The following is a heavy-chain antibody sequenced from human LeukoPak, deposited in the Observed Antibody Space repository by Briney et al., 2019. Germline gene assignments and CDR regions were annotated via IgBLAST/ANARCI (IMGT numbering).Heavy chain of an antibody. CDR2: INTNTGNP. Sequence: ASVKVSCKASGYTFTSYAMNWVRQAPGQGLEWMGWINTNTGNPTYAQGFTGRFVFSLDTSVSTAYLQISSLKAEDTAVYYCARVPFRKGYSGYLWYFDLWGRGTLVTVSS. V-gene: IGHV7-4-1*02. J-gene: IGHJ2*01. CDR3: ARVPFRKGYSGYLWYFDL. CDR1: GYTFTSYA. D-gene: IGHD5-12*01.